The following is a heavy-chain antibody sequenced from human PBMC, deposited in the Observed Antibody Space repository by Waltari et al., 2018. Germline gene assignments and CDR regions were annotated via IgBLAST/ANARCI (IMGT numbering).Heavy chain of an antibody. J-gene: IGHJ6*03. Sequence: QVQLVESGGGVVQHGRSLRLSCAASGFTFSSYGMHWVRQAPGKGLEWVAVISYDGSNKYYADSVKGRFTISRDNSKNTLYLQMNSLRAEDTAVYYCAKGGGQLYYYYYMDVWGKGTTVTVSS. V-gene: IGHV3-30*18. CDR1: GFTFSSYG. D-gene: IGHD5-18*01. CDR2: ISYDGSNK. CDR3: AKGGGQLYYYYYMDV.